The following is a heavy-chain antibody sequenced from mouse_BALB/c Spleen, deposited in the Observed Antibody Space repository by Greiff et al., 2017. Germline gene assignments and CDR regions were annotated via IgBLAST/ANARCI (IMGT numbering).Heavy chain of an antibody. CDR3: ARQLRRDWYFDV. CDR1: GDSITSGY. D-gene: IGHD2-4*01. Sequence: EVQLQQSGPSLVKPSQTLSLTCSVTGDSITSGYWNWIRKFPGNKLEYMGYISYSGSTYYNPSLKSRISITRDTSKNQYYLQLNSVTTEDTATYYCARQLRRDWYFDVWGAGTTVTVSS. CDR2: ISYSGST. V-gene: IGHV3-8*02. J-gene: IGHJ1*01.